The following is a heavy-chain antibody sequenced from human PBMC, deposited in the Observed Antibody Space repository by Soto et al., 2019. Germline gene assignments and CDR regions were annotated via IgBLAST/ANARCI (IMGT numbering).Heavy chain of an antibody. CDR1: GGSLSSCGYS. V-gene: IGHV4-30-2*01. D-gene: IGHD3-10*01. CDR2: IYHSGST. Sequence: SERPSLTWAGSGGSLSSCGYSWSWILQQPGKGLEWIGYIYHSGSTYYNPSLKSRVTISVDRSKNQFSLKLSSVTAADTAVYYCARKRAYGSGGTYYYGMDVWGQGPTVT. J-gene: IGHJ6*02. CDR3: ARKRAYGSGGTYYYGMDV.